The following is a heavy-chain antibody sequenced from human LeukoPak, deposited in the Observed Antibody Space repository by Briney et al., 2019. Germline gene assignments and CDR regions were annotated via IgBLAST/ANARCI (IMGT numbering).Heavy chain of an antibody. J-gene: IGHJ4*02. D-gene: IGHD2-8*01. CDR2: INLNGGRA. Sequence: ASVKVSCRASGYTFTTYHIHWVRQAPGQGFEWMGIINLNGGRASYAQKFQGRVTMTRDTSTSTAYMELSSLGSEDTAVYYCTRDNGGTNGLKWGQGTLVTVSS. CDR1: GYTFTTYH. CDR3: TRDNGGTNGLK. V-gene: IGHV1-46*01.